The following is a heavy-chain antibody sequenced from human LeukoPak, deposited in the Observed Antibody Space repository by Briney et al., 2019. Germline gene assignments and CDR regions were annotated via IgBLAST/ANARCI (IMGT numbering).Heavy chain of an antibody. J-gene: IGHJ4*02. CDR2: INPNSGGT. CDR1: GYTFTGYY. CDR3: ARPAVAGAHFDY. V-gene: IGHV1-2*02. Sequence: ASVKVSCKASGYTFTGYYMHWVRQAPGQELEWMGWINPNSGGTNYAQKFQGRVTMTRDTSISTAYMELSRLRSDDTAVYYCARPAVAGAHFDYWGQGTLVTVSS. D-gene: IGHD6-19*01.